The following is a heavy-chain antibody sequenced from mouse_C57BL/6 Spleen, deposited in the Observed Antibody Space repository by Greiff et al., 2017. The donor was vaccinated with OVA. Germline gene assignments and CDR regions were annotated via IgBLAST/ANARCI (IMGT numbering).Heavy chain of an antibody. D-gene: IGHD4-1*01. V-gene: IGHV1-82*01. CDR3: AREGSNWDEGFAY. CDR1: GYAFSSSW. J-gene: IGHJ3*01. CDR2: IYPGDGDT. Sequence: QVQLQQSGPELVKPGASVKISCKASGYAFSSSWMNWVKQRPGKGLEWIGRIYPGDGDTNYNGKFKGKATLTADKSSSTAYMQLSSLTSEDSAVYFCAREGSNWDEGFAYWGQGTLVTVSA.